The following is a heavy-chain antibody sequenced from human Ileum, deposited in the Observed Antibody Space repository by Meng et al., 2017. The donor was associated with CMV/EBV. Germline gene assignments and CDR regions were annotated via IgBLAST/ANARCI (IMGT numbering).Heavy chain of an antibody. J-gene: IGHJ5*02. CDR1: GFTFSDYY. V-gene: IGHV3-11*06. CDR2: ISSSSSYT. Sequence: QVRLVESCGGLVKAGGSLILAWAASGFTFSDYYMTWIRQAPGKGLEWVSYISSSSSYTNYADSVKGRFTISRDNAKNSLYLQMNSLRGEDTAVYYCARSRLATTGGPNWFDPWGQGTLVTVSS. CDR3: ARSRLATTGGPNWFDP. D-gene: IGHD2-8*02.